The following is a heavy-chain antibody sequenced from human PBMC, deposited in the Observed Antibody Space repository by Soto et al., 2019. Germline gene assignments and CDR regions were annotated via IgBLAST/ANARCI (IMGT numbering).Heavy chain of an antibody. V-gene: IGHV1-69*12. CDR3: AGTIFGVVINSYYFDY. D-gene: IGHD3-3*01. CDR2: IIPIFGTA. J-gene: IGHJ4*02. Sequence: QVQLVQSGAEVKKPGSSVKVSCKASGGTFSSYAISWVRQAPGQGLEWMGGIIPIFGTANYAQKFQGRVTIPADESTSPAYMELSILRSEDTAVYYCAGTIFGVVINSYYFDYWGQGTLVTVSS. CDR1: GGTFSSYA.